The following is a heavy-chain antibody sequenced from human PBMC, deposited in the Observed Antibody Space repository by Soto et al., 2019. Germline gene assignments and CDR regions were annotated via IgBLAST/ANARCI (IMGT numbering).Heavy chain of an antibody. D-gene: IGHD2-8*02. CDR3: TGEVASGY. V-gene: IGHV3-30*03. Sequence: QVHLVESGGGVVQPGRSLRLSCAVSGFTVSTYGMHWVRQAPGEGLEWVAVISRDGGTKFYADSVKGRFTISRDNSRNTLFLEMNSLRGDDMAVYYCTGEVASGYWGQGTLVTVSS. CDR1: GFTVSTYG. CDR2: ISRDGGTK. J-gene: IGHJ4*02.